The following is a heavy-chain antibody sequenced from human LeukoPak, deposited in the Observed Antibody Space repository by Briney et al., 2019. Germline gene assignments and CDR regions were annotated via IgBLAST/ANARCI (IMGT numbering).Heavy chain of an antibody. CDR2: ISYTGTYI. CDR3: VRDRGTYRPIDY. D-gene: IGHD1-26*01. J-gene: IGHJ4*02. V-gene: IGHV3-21*04. Sequence: GGSLRLSCAASAFSLNAYNMNWVRQAPGKGLEWVSSISYTGTYIYFADSVKGRFTISRDNAQNSLYLQMNSLRAEDTAIYYCVRDRGTYRPIDYWGQGTLVTVSS. CDR1: AFSLNAYN.